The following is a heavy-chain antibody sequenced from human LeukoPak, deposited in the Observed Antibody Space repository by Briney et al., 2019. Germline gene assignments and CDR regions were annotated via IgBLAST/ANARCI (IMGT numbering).Heavy chain of an antibody. Sequence: ASVKVSCKASGGTFSSYAISWVRQAPGQGLEWMGRIIPIFGTADYAQKFQGRVTITTDESTSTAYMELSSLRSEDPAVYYCARDRHIGATIGGGGDFDYWGQGTLVTVSS. CDR2: IIPIFGTA. CDR1: GGTFSSYA. V-gene: IGHV1-69*05. D-gene: IGHD5-12*01. CDR3: ARDRHIGATIGGGGDFDY. J-gene: IGHJ4*02.